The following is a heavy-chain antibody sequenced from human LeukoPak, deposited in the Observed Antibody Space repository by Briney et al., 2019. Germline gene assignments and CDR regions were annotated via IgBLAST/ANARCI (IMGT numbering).Heavy chain of an antibody. J-gene: IGHJ4*02. CDR3: ARDLRTDSYPDY. Sequence: PGGSLRLSCAASGFTFSSYSMNWVRQAPGKGLEWVSSISSSSSYIYYADSVKGRFTISRDNAKNSLYLQTNSLRAEDTAVYYCARDLRTDSYPDYWGQGTLVTVSS. V-gene: IGHV3-21*01. CDR2: ISSSSSYI. D-gene: IGHD5-18*01. CDR1: GFTFSSYS.